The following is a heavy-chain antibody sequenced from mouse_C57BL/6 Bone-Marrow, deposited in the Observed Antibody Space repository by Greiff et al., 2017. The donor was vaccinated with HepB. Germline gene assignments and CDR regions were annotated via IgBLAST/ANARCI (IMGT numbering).Heavy chain of an antibody. CDR3: RLTADWCFDV. J-gene: IGHJ1*03. CDR2: IDPENGDT. D-gene: IGHD4-1*01. V-gene: IGHV14-4*01. CDR1: GFNIKDDY. Sequence: EVQLQQSGAELVRPGASVKLSCTASGFNIKDDYMHWVKQRPEQGLEWIGWIDPENGDTEYASKFQGKATITADTSSNTAYLQLSSLTSEDTAVYYCRLTADWCFDVWGTGTTVTVSS.